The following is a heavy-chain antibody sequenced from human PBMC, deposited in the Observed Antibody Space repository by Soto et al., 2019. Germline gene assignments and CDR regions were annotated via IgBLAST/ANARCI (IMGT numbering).Heavy chain of an antibody. CDR3: ATATLMATIPNY. CDR2: IYYSGST. Sequence: PSETLSLTCTVSCASISGSALYCSWIRHHPAKGLEYIGYIYYSGSTYYNPSLKSRVAISVDTSKNQFSLKMTSLTAADTAVYYCATATLMATIPNYWGQGTLVTVSS. J-gene: IGHJ4*02. D-gene: IGHD2-21*01. V-gene: IGHV4-31*03. CDR1: CASISGSALY.